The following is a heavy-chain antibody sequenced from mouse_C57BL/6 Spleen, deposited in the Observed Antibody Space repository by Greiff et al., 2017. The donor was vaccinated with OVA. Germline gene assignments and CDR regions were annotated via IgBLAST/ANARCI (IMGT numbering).Heavy chain of an antibody. CDR1: GYSITSGYY. Sequence: EVKLEESGPGLVKPSQSLSLTCSVTGYSITSGYYWNWIRQFPGNKLEWMGYISYDGSNNYNPSLKNRISITRDTSKNQFFLKLNSVTTEDTATYYCARDRGFYYDYDEGYFDYWGQGTTLTVSS. V-gene: IGHV3-6*01. J-gene: IGHJ2*01. CDR2: ISYDGSN. CDR3: ARDRGFYYDYDEGYFDY. D-gene: IGHD2-4*01.